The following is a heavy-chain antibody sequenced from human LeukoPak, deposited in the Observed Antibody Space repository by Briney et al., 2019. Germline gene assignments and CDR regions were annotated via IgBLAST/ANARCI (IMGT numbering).Heavy chain of an antibody. D-gene: IGHD3-10*01. V-gene: IGHV3-23*01. CDR1: GFTFSSYA. Sequence: PGGSQRLSCAASGFTFSSYAMSWVRQAPGKGLEWVSAISGSDGTTYYADSVKGRFTISRDNSKNTVYLQMNSLRAEDTAMYYCAKGAGGSYGLYYFDYWGQGTLLTVSS. J-gene: IGHJ4*02. CDR2: ISGSDGTT. CDR3: AKGAGGSYGLYYFDY.